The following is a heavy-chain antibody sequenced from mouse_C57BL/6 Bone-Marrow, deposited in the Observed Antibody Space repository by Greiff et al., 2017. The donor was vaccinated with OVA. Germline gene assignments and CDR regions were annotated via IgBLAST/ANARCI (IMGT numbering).Heavy chain of an antibody. CDR1: GFTFSDYY. CDR2: ISNGGGST. V-gene: IGHV5-12*01. Sequence: VKVVESGGGLVQPGGSLKLSCAASGFTFSDYYMYWVRQPPEKRLEWVAYISNGGGSTYYPDTVKGRFTSSRDNAKNTLYLQMSRLKSEDTAMYYCARRYYSNYDWFAYWGQGTLVTVSA. D-gene: IGHD2-5*01. CDR3: ARRYYSNYDWFAY. J-gene: IGHJ3*01.